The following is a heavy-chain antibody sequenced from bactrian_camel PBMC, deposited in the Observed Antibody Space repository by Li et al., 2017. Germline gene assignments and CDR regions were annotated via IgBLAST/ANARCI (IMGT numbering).Heavy chain of an antibody. Sequence: DVQLVESGGGLVQPGGSLRLSCAAAGFTFSSDSMNWVRQAPGKGLEWVSTIVSHGGTTYYADSVKGRFTISGDNAKNTVYLQMNSLRPEDTAVYYCVRDLQGDVGHGYWGQGTQVTVS. J-gene: IGHJ4*01. CDR2: IVSHGGTT. CDR1: GFTFSSDS. CDR3: VRDLQGDVGHGY. V-gene: IGHV3S40*01. D-gene: IGHD2*01.